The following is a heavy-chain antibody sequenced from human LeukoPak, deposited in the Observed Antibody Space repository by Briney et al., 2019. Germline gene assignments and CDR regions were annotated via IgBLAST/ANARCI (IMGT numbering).Heavy chain of an antibody. Sequence: SVKVSCKASGGTFSSYAISWVRQAPGQGLEWMGGIIPIFGTANYAQKFQGRVTITADKSTSTAYTELRSLRSDDTAVYYCARAPARNSVVFVWNDYWGQGTLVTVSS. CDR3: ARAPARNSVVFVWNDY. CDR1: GGTFSSYA. V-gene: IGHV1-69*06. CDR2: IIPIFGTA. D-gene: IGHD2-2*01. J-gene: IGHJ4*02.